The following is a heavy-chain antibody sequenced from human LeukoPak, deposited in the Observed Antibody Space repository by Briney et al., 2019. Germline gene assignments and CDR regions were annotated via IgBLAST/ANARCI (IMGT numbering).Heavy chain of an antibody. Sequence: GRSLRLSCATSGCTFWKYGMHWVRQAPGKGLEWVAIAWNDGRTTHHADSVKGRFSISRDNSKNTLYLQMNSLRAEDTAVYYCAADGSQRDIDNWGRGTLVTVSA. CDR2: AWNDGRTT. CDR3: AADGSQRDIDN. CDR1: GCTFWKYG. D-gene: IGHD2-15*01. J-gene: IGHJ4*02. V-gene: IGHV3-33*01.